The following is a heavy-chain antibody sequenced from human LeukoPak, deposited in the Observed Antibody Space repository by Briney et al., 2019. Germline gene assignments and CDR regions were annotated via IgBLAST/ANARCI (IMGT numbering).Heavy chain of an antibody. V-gene: IGHV4-34*01. J-gene: IGHJ3*02. CDR3: AGGPYYDFWSGYYGDAFDI. CDR2: INHSGST. Sequence: SETLSLTCAVYGGSFSGYYWSWIRQPPGKGLEWIGEINHSGSTNYNPSLKSRVTISVDTSKNQFSLKLSSVTAADTAVYYCAGGPYYDFWSGYYGDAFDIWGQGTMVTVSS. CDR1: GGSFSGYY. D-gene: IGHD3-3*01.